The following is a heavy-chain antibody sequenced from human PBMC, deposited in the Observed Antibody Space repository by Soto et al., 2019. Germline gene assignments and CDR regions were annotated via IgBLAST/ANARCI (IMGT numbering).Heavy chain of an antibody. V-gene: IGHV4-34*01. CDR3: ARGGVATAGYYYYGMDV. D-gene: IGHD5-12*01. J-gene: IGHJ6*02. CDR1: GGSFSGYY. Sequence: SETLSLTCAVYGGSFSGYYWSWIRQPPGKGLEWIGEINHSGSTNYNPSLKSRVTISVDTSKNQFSLKLSSVTAADTAAYYCARGGVATAGYYYYGMDVWGQGTTVTVAS. CDR2: INHSGST.